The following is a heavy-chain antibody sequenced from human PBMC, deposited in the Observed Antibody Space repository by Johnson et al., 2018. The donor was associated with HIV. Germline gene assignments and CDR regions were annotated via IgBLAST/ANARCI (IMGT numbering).Heavy chain of an antibody. J-gene: IGHJ3*02. V-gene: IGHV3-30*04. CDR1: GFTFSSYA. CDR3: ANLYYDILTGYYYDAFDI. CDR2: ISYDGSNK. D-gene: IGHD3-9*01. Sequence: QVQLVESGGGVVQPGRSLRLSCAASGFTFSSYAMHWVRQAPGKGLEWVAVISYDGSNKYHADSVKGRFTISRDNSKSTVYLQMNSLRAEDTAVYYCANLYYDILTGYYYDAFDIWGQGTMVTVSS.